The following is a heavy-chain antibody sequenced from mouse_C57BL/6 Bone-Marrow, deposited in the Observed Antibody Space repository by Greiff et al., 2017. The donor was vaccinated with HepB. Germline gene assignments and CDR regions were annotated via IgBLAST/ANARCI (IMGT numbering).Heavy chain of an antibody. CDR3: ARDDDWFAY. Sequence: EVNVVESGGGLVKPGGSLKLSCAASGFTFSDYGMHWVRQAPEKGLEWVAYISSGSSTIYYADTVKGRFTISRDNAKNTLFLQMTSLRSEDTAMYYCARDDDWFAYWGQGTLVTVSA. CDR1: GFTFSDYG. V-gene: IGHV5-17*01. J-gene: IGHJ3*01. CDR2: ISSGSSTI.